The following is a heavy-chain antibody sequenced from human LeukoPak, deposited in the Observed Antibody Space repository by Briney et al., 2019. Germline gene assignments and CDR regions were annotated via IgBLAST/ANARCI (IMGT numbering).Heavy chain of an antibody. CDR2: ISAYNGNT. J-gene: IGHJ3*02. D-gene: IGHD2-2*01. CDR1: GYTFTSYG. Sequence: ASVKVSCKASGYTFTSYGISWVRQAPGQGLEWMGWISAYNGNTNYAQKLQGRVTMTTDTSTSTAYMELRSLRSDDTAVYYCARVGDIVVVPAALRGNAFDIWGQGTMVTVSS. V-gene: IGHV1-18*01. CDR3: ARVGDIVVVPAALRGNAFDI.